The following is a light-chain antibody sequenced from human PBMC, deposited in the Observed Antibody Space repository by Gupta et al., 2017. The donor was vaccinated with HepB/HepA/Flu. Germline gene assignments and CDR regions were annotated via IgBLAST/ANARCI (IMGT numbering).Light chain of an antibody. J-gene: IGKJ3*01. Sequence: DSVITQSPLSLPVSPGEPASISCRSSQSLLHSNGYNYLDWYLQKPGKSPQLLIYLGSNRASGVTDRFSGSGAGTDFTLKISRVEAEDVGVYYCMQAIQTPFTFGPGTKVEIK. CDR1: QSLLHSNGYNY. CDR3: MQAIQTPFT. CDR2: LGS. V-gene: IGKV2-28*01.